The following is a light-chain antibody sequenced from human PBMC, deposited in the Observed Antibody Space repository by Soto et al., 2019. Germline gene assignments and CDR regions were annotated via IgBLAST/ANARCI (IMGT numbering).Light chain of an antibody. Sequence: DIQMTQSPSSLSASVGDRVTITCRASQSISRSLNWYQQKPGKAPKLLIYAASSLQSGVPSRFSGSGSGTDFTLTISSLQPEDFATYYCQQSYSTLSLTFGGGTKVEIK. J-gene: IGKJ4*01. V-gene: IGKV1-39*01. CDR1: QSISRS. CDR2: AAS. CDR3: QQSYSTLSLT.